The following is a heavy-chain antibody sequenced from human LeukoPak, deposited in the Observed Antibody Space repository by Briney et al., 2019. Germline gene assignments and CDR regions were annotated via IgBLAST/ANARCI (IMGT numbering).Heavy chain of an antibody. CDR3: ARDQTDYETLTGYLFFDY. CDR1: GFTFSTYS. CDR2: ISSSRSYI. J-gene: IGHJ4*02. Sequence: GGSLTLSCAASGFTFSTYSMNWVRQAPGKGLEWVSSISSSRSYIYYADSVKGRFTISRDNAKNSLYLQMNSLRAEDTAVYYCARDQTDYETLTGYLFFDYWGQGTLVTVSS. D-gene: IGHD3-9*01. V-gene: IGHV3-21*01.